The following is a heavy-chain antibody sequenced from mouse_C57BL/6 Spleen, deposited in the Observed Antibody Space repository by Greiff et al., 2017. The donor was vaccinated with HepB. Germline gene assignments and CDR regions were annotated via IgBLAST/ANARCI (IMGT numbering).Heavy chain of an antibody. CDR2: IYPGDGDT. CDR3: ARLPDSSPDY. V-gene: IGHV1-82*01. D-gene: IGHD3-2*01. Sequence: QVQLQQSGPELVKPGASVKISCKASGYSFSSSWMNWVKQRPGKGLEWIGRIYPGDGDTNYNGKVKGKATLTADKSSSPAYMQLSSLTSEDSSVYFCARLPDSSPDYWGQGTTLTVSS. J-gene: IGHJ2*01. CDR1: GYSFSSSW.